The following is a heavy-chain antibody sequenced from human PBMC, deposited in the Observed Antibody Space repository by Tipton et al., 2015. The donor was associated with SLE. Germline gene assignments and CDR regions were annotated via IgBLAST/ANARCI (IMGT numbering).Heavy chain of an antibody. CDR2: IYYNGNT. J-gene: IGHJ4*02. CDR1: GGSISSGGYY. D-gene: IGHD3-22*01. V-gene: IGHV4-31*03. Sequence: TLSLTCTVSGGSISSGGYYWSWIRQHPGKGLEWIGNIYYNGNTYYNLSLKSRVTISVDTSKNQFSLKLSSVTAADTAVYYCARGRDSSGYYPYYFDYWGQGTLVTVSS. CDR3: ARGRDSSGYYPYYFDY.